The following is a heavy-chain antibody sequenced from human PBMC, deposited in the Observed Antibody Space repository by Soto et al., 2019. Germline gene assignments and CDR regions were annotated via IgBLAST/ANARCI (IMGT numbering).Heavy chain of an antibody. J-gene: IGHJ4*02. CDR2: ISAHNRNT. V-gene: IGHV1-18*01. Sequence: QVHLVQSGAEVKKPGASVKVSCKGSGYAFTTYGITWVRQAPGQGLEWMGWISAHNRNTNYAQKLQGRVTVTRDTSTSTAYMELRSLRSDDTAVYYCARGRYGDYWGQGALVTVSS. D-gene: IGHD1-1*01. CDR3: ARGRYGDY. CDR1: GYAFTTYG.